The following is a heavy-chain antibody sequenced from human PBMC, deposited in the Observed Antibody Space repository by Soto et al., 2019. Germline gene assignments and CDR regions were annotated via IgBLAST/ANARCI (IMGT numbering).Heavy chain of an antibody. Sequence: QVQLQESGPGRVKPSETLSLTYTVPGGSISSYYWSWIRQPPGKGLEWIGYIYYSGSTNYNPSLKSRVTISVDTSKNQFSLKLSSVTAADTAVYYCARALRWVYCGMDVWGQGTKVTVSS. CDR2: IYYSGST. J-gene: IGHJ6*02. D-gene: IGHD5-12*01. CDR3: ARALRWVYCGMDV. CDR1: GGSISSYY. V-gene: IGHV4-59*01.